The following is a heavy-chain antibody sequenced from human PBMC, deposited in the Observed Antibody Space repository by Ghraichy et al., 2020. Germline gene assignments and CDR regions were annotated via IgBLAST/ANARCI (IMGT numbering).Heavy chain of an antibody. CDR3: VRAAGSSSNDF. CDR1: GFTFSTYA. Sequence: GGSLRLSCAASGFTFSTYALSWVRQAPGKGLEWVSAISGSGGNTYYADSVKGQFTISRDNSKNTLFLQMTSLRAEDTAVYYCVRAAGSSSNDFWGQGTLVTVSS. V-gene: IGHV3-23*01. J-gene: IGHJ4*02. D-gene: IGHD6-6*01. CDR2: ISGSGGNT.